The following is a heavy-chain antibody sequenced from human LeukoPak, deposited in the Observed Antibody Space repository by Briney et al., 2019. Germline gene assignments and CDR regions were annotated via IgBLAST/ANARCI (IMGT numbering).Heavy chain of an antibody. D-gene: IGHD1-26*01. J-gene: IGHJ4*02. CDR3: AGGSNLHFDY. CDR2: INPSGGST. Sequence: GASVKVSCKASGYTFTSYYMHWVRQAPGQGLEWMGIINPSGGSTSYAQKFQGRVTMTRAMSTRTVYMELSRLTSEDTAVYYCAGGSNLHFDYWGQGTLVTVSS. V-gene: IGHV1-46*03. CDR1: GYTFTSYY.